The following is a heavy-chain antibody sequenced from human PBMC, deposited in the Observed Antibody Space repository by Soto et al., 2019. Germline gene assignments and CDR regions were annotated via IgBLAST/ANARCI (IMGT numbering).Heavy chain of an antibody. Sequence: PSETLSLTCTVSGGSISSYYWIWIRQPPGKGLEWIGEINHGGSTSYNPSLKSRVTISVDTSKNQFSLKVSSVTAADTAVYYCAKGSTSCPDYWGQGTLVTVSS. J-gene: IGHJ4*02. D-gene: IGHD2-2*01. CDR1: GGSISSYY. V-gene: IGHV4-34*01. CDR2: INHGGST. CDR3: AKGSTSCPDY.